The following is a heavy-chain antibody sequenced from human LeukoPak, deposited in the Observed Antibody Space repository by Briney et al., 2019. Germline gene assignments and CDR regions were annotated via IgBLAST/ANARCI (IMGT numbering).Heavy chain of an antibody. CDR1: GFTVSSNY. D-gene: IGHD5-12*01. J-gene: IGHJ3*02. CDR3: ARDRGYSGYVDDAFDI. Sequence: PGGSLRLSCAASGFTVSSNYMSWVRQAPGKGLEWVSVIYSGGSTYYADSVKGRFTISRDNSKNTLYLQMNSLRAEDTAVSYCARDRGYSGYVDDAFDIWGQGTMVTVSS. CDR2: IYSGGST. V-gene: IGHV3-66*01.